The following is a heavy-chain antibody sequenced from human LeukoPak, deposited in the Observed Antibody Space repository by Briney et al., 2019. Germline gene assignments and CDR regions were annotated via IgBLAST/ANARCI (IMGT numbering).Heavy chain of an antibody. J-gene: IGHJ5*02. V-gene: IGHV3-23*01. CDR1: GLTLRSYP. CDR2: ISGSGDGANT. CDR3: TKDFEGSFDP. Sequence: PGGSLRLSCAASGLTLRSYPMSWVRQAPGKGLEWVSGISGSGDGANTYYADSVKGRFTISRDIFKNTLYLQMNSLRAEDTAVYYCTKDFEGSFDPWGQGTLVTVSS. D-gene: IGHD1-26*01.